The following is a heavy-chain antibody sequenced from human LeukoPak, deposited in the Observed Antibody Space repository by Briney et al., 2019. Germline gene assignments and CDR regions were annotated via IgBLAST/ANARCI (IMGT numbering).Heavy chain of an antibody. J-gene: IGHJ4*02. CDR1: GFTFSSYG. CDR2: ILYDGSNK. Sequence: GGSLRLSCAASGFTFSSYGMHWVRQAPGKGLEWVAVILYDGSNKYYADSVKGRFTISRDNSKNTLYLQMNSLRAEDTAVYYCAKDSSGYLYWGQGTLVTVSS. V-gene: IGHV3-30*18. CDR3: AKDSSGYLY. D-gene: IGHD3-22*01.